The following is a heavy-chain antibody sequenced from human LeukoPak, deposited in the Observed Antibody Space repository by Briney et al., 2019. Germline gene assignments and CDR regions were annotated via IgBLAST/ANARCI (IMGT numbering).Heavy chain of an antibody. V-gene: IGHV4-39*01. Sequence: SETLSLTCTVSSASISSTNYSWGWLRQPPGGGRGWIGNIYFSGTTYYNPSLKSRVIISVDPSKSQFSLKLNSVTAADTAVYYCARHAWGLNAFDVWGRGTMVIVSS. CDR3: ARHAWGLNAFDV. CDR1: SASISSTNYS. D-gene: IGHD3-16*01. J-gene: IGHJ3*01. CDR2: IYFSGTT.